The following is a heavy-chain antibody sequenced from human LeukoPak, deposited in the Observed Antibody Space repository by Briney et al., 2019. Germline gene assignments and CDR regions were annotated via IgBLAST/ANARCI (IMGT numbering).Heavy chain of an antibody. J-gene: IGHJ4*02. Sequence: ASVKVSCKASGYTFTGYAISWVRQAPGQGLEWMGWISAYNGNTNYAQKLQGRVTMTTDTSTSTAYMELRSLRSDDTAVYYCARDYGDFSDFDYWGQGTLVTVSS. CDR3: ARDYGDFSDFDY. CDR2: ISAYNGNT. CDR1: GYTFTGYA. V-gene: IGHV1-18*01. D-gene: IGHD4-17*01.